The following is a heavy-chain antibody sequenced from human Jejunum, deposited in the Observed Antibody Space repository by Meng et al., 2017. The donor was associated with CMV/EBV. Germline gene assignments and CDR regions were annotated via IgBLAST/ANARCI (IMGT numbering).Heavy chain of an antibody. CDR3: ARGAGSSSSRRYLDY. V-gene: IGHV3-66*01. J-gene: IGHJ4*03. D-gene: IGHD6-6*01. CDR2: IYSGGST. Sequence: VQLWGMGGGLAQPGGSLRLSWAASEFTVSNNSMAWVRQAPGKGLEWVSVIYSGGSTYYGDSVKDRFTISRDTSKNTVYLQMDSLRAEDTAVYYCARGAGSSSSRRYLDYWGQGTLVTVSS. CDR1: EFTVSNNS.